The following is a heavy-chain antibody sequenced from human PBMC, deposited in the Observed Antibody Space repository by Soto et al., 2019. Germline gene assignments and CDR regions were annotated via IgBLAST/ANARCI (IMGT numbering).Heavy chain of an antibody. J-gene: IGHJ4*02. CDR1: GGSISSYY. V-gene: IGHV4-59*01. CDR2: IYYSGST. D-gene: IGHD2-15*01. Sequence: QVQLQESGPGLVKPSETLSLTCTVSGGSISSYYWSWIRQPPGKGLEWIGYIYYSGSTNYNPSLMSRVTISVDTSKNQFSLKLSSVTAADTAVYYCARVLGSGCSGGSCYSGSFDYWGQGTLVTVSS. CDR3: ARVLGSGCSGGSCYSGSFDY.